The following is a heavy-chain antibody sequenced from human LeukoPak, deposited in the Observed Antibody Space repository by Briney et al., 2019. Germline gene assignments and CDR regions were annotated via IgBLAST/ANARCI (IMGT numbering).Heavy chain of an antibody. CDR3: ARDLTDPPYYYYYIDV. V-gene: IGHV3-21*01. CDR2: ISSSGYSI. CDR1: GFTFSSYS. J-gene: IGHJ6*03. Sequence: GGSLRLSCAASGFTFSSYSMNWVRQAPGRGLEWVSCISSSGYSIYYADSVKGRFTISRDNAKNSLYLQMNSLRAEDTAVYYCARDLTDPPYYYYYIDVWGKGTTVTISS.